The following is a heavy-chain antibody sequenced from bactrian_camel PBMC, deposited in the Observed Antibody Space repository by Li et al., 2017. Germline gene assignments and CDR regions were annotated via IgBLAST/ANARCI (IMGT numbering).Heavy chain of an antibody. CDR1: GYSAVILC. CDR2: IGDGDAT. J-gene: IGHJ4*01. V-gene: IGHV3S53*01. CDR3: AASRICWNPTFATSRYVF. Sequence: HVQLVESGGGSVQAGGSLRLSCKFATGYSAVILCMAWFRQAPGKEREGVASIGDGDATVYLDSVKGRFTISRDGAKNTVALVMNDLTPEDTATYYCAASRICWNPTFATSRYVFWGQGTQVTVS. D-gene: IGHD1*01.